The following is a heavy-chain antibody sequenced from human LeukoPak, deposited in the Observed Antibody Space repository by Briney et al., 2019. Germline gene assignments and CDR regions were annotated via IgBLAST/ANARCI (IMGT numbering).Heavy chain of an antibody. CDR1: GFTFDDYA. D-gene: IGHD6-13*01. CDR3: AKDRGLMXPPGIXXY. Sequence: GGSLRLSCAASGFTFDDYALHWVRQAPGKGLEWVSLISGDGGSTYYADSVKGRFTISRDNSKNSLYLQMNSLRTEDTALYYCAKDRGLMXPPGIXXYWGQGTLXXXXS. CDR2: ISGDGGST. J-gene: IGHJ4*02. V-gene: IGHV3-43*02.